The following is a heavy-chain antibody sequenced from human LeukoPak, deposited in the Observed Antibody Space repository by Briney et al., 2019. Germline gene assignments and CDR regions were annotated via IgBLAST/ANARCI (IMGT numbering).Heavy chain of an antibody. V-gene: IGHV1-18*01. J-gene: IGHJ6*02. CDR1: GYTFTSYD. CDR3: ASRSISIAEVLRFLENPDLFHYGMDV. CDR2: ISAYNGNT. Sequence: GASVKVSCKASGYTFTSYDINWVRQAPGQGLEWMGWISAYNGNTNYAQKLQGRVTMTTDTSTSTAYMELRSLRSDDTAVYYCASRSISIAEVLRFLENPDLFHYGMDVWGQGTTVTVSS. D-gene: IGHD3-3*01.